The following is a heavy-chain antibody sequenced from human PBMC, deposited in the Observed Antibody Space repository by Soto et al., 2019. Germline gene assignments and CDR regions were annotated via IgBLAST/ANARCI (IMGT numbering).Heavy chain of an antibody. D-gene: IGHD3-3*01. Sequence: PXETLSLTCAVYGGCFSGYYWSWIRQPPGKGLEWIGEINHSGSTNYNPSLKSRVTISVDTSKNQFSLKLSSVTAADTAVYYCARGAGFRFHWFDPCGQGTLVTVSS. J-gene: IGHJ5*02. V-gene: IGHV4-34*01. CDR1: GGCFSGYY. CDR3: ARGAGFRFHWFDP. CDR2: INHSGST.